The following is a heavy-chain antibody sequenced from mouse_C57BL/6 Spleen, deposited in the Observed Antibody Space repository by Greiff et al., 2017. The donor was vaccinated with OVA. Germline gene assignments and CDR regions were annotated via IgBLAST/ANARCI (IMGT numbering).Heavy chain of an antibody. CDR2: IYPGSGST. V-gene: IGHV1-55*01. J-gene: IGHJ3*01. CDR3: AKRKDYDEAWFAY. Sequence: QVQLQQPGAELVKPGASVKMSCKASGYTFTSYWITWVKQRPGQGLEWIGDIYPGSGSTNYNEKFKSKATLTVDTSSSTAYMQLSSLTSEDSAVYYCAKRKDYDEAWFAYWGQGTLVTVSA. CDR1: GYTFTSYW. D-gene: IGHD2-4*01.